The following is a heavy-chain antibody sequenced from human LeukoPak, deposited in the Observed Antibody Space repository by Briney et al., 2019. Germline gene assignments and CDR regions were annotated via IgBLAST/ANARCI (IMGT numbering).Heavy chain of an antibody. Sequence: SQTLSLTCAVSGDSISSGGYSWGWIRQPPGKGLEWIGYIYYSGSTYYNPSLKSRVTISVDTSKNQFSLKLSSVTAADTAVYYCASCSGYYSYYFDYWGQGTLVTVSS. CDR1: GDSISSGGYS. CDR2: IYYSGST. D-gene: IGHD3-22*01. V-gene: IGHV4-30-4*07. CDR3: ASCSGYYSYYFDY. J-gene: IGHJ4*02.